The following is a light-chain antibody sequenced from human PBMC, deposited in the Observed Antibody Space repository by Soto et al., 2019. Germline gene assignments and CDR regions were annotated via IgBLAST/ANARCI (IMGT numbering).Light chain of an antibody. V-gene: IGKV1-5*03. CDR1: QSISSW. CDR2: KAS. CDR3: QHLPT. Sequence: DIQMTQSPSTLSASVGDRVTITCRASQSISSWLAWYQQKPGKAPKLLIYKASSLESGVPSRFSGSGSGTEFTLTISGLQPDDFATYYCQHLPTFGQGTKVEIK. J-gene: IGKJ1*01.